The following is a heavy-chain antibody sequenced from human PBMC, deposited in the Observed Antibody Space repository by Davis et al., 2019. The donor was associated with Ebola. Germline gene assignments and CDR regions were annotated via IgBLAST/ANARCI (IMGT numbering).Heavy chain of an antibody. CDR3: ASGLSGITMVQGDYYYYGMDV. D-gene: IGHD3-10*01. CDR2: IIPIFGTA. J-gene: IGHJ6*02. Sequence: SVKVSCKASGGTFSSYAISWVRQAPGQGLEWMGGIIPIFGTANYAQKFQGRVTITADESTSTAYMDLSSLRSEDTAVYYCASGLSGITMVQGDYYYYGMDVWGQGTTVTVSS. CDR1: GGTFSSYA. V-gene: IGHV1-69*13.